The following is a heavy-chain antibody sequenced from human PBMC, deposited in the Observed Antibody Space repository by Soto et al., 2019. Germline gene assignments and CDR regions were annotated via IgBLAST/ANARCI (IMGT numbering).Heavy chain of an antibody. CDR2: IRQDRGAQ. CDR1: GFTFTTYW. D-gene: IGHD3-10*01. CDR3: VRGGHGSGSYLGSY. Sequence: EVQLVESGGGLAQPGGSLRLSCVASGFTFTTYWMSWVRQAPGKGLEWVANIRQDRGAQYYVDSVKGRFTISRDNAKNSVYLQMDSLRAEDTAVYYCVRGGHGSGSYLGSYWGQGILVTVSS. J-gene: IGHJ4*02. V-gene: IGHV3-7*03.